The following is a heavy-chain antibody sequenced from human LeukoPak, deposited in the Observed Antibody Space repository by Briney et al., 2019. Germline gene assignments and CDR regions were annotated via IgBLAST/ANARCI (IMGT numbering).Heavy chain of an antibody. V-gene: IGHV3-23*01. Sequence: GGSLRLSCAASGFTFSSYAMSWVRQAPGKGLEWVSTISGSGAGTYYADSVKGRFTISRDNAKNSLYLQMNTLRAEDTAVYYCATAFNWNDVFRGNYWGQGILVTVSS. CDR1: GFTFSSYA. CDR3: ATAFNWNDVFRGNY. D-gene: IGHD1-1*01. J-gene: IGHJ4*02. CDR2: ISGSGAGT.